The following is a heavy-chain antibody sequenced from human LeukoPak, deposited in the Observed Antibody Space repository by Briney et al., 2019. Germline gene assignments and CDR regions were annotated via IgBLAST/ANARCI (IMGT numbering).Heavy chain of an antibody. CDR2: INPNSGGT. V-gene: IGHV1-2*02. Sequence: ASVKVSCEASGYTFTGYYMHWVRQAPGQGLEWMGWINPNSGGTNYAQKFQGRVTMTRDTSISTAYMELSRLRSDDTAVYYCAREELASGSYDYWGQGTLVTVSS. J-gene: IGHJ4*02. CDR3: AREELASGSYDY. D-gene: IGHD1-26*01. CDR1: GYTFTGYY.